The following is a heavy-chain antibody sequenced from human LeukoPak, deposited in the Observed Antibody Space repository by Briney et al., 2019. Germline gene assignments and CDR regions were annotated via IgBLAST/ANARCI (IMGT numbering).Heavy chain of an antibody. D-gene: IGHD6-25*01. CDR1: GFTFSNAW. V-gene: IGHV3-15*07. CDR2: IKSKVDGETI. Sequence: GGSLRLSCAGSGFTFSNAWMNWVRQALGKGLELVGRIKSKVDGETIDYAAPVKDRFTISRDDSKNTVYLQMNSLKTEDTAVYFCCTGGYYLDYWGQGTLVTVSS. CDR3: CTGGYYLDY. J-gene: IGHJ4*02.